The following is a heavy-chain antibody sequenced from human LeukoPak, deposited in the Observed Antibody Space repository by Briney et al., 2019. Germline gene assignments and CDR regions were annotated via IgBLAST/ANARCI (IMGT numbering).Heavy chain of an antibody. CDR2: INHSGST. J-gene: IGHJ6*02. CDR3: ARGMDIVVVVAADYGMDV. V-gene: IGHV4-34*01. Sequence: SETLSLTCAVYGGSFSGYCWSWIRQPPGKGLEWIGEINHSGSTNYNPSLKSRVTISVDTSKNQFSLKLSSVTAADTAVYYCARGMDIVVVVAADYGMDVWARGPRSPSP. CDR1: GGSFSGYC. D-gene: IGHD2-15*01.